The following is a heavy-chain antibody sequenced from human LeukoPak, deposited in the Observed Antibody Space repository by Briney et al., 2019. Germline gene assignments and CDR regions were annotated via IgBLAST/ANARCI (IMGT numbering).Heavy chain of an antibody. CDR1: GFTFSSYD. Sequence: GGFLRLSCAASGFTFSSYDMHWVRQATGKGLEWVSAIGTAGDTYYPGSVKGRFTISRENAKNSLYLQMNSLRAGDTAVYYCARAMAYYYYYGMDVWGQGTTVTVSS. V-gene: IGHV3-13*04. J-gene: IGHJ6*02. D-gene: IGHD3-10*01. CDR2: IGTAGDT. CDR3: ARAMAYYYYYGMDV.